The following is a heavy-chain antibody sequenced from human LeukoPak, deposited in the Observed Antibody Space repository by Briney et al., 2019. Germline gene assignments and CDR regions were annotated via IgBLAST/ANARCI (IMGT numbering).Heavy chain of an antibody. Sequence: RGSLRLSCTVSGFTVSSNSMSWVRQAPGKGLEWVSIIYSDNTHYSDSAKGRFTISRDNSKNPLYLQLNSLRAEDTAVYYCAKDWGQRGVGASLGHWGQGTLVIVSS. V-gene: IGHV3-53*01. D-gene: IGHD1-26*01. CDR3: AKDWGQRGVGASLGH. CDR1: GFTVSSNS. J-gene: IGHJ4*02. CDR2: IYSDNT.